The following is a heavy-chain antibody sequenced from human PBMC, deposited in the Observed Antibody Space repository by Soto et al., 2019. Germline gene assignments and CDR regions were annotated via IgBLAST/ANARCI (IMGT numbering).Heavy chain of an antibody. D-gene: IGHD1-1*01. CDR2: IIPLFRTP. V-gene: IGHV1-69*12. J-gene: IGHJ6*02. CDR3: ARENDRLQLGGNYYYILDV. CDR1: GGTFSSSA. Sequence: QVQLVQSGAEMKEPGSSVKVSCKTSGGTFSSSAISWLRQAPGQGLEWMGGIIPLFRTPDYAQKFQGRVTNAADESTSTAYRERSSLRSEDTAVYNCARENDRLQLGGNYYYILDVWGQGTTITVSS.